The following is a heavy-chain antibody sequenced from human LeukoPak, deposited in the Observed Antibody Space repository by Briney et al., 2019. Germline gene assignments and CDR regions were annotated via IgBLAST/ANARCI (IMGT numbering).Heavy chain of an antibody. J-gene: IGHJ6*02. Sequence: SGGSLRLSCAASGFTVSSNYMSWVRQAPGKGLEWVSVIYSGGSTYYADSVKGRFTISRDNSKNTLYLQMNSLRAEDTAVYYCARGMEQQLSGMDVWGQGTTVTVSS. CDR1: GFTVSSNY. CDR2: IYSGGST. D-gene: IGHD6-13*01. V-gene: IGHV3-66*01. CDR3: ARGMEQQLSGMDV.